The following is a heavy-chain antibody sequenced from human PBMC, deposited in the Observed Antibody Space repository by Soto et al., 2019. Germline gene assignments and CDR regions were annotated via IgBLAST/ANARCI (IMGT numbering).Heavy chain of an antibody. CDR1: GGTFSSYA. D-gene: IGHD3-22*01. J-gene: IGHJ6*02. V-gene: IGHV1-69*13. Sequence: GASVKVSCKASGGTFSSYAISWVRQAPGQGLEWMGGIIPIFGTANYAQKFQGRVTITADESTSTAYMELSSLRSEDTTVYYCARESDDSSGSCMDVWGQGTTVTVSS. CDR2: IIPIFGTA. CDR3: ARESDDSSGSCMDV.